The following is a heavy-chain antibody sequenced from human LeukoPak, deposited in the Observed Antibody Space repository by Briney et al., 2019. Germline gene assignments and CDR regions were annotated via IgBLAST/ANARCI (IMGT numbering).Heavy chain of an antibody. CDR3: ARDLWFGELFGGFGY. V-gene: IGHV1-2*02. D-gene: IGHD3-10*01. CDR1: GYTFTGYY. CDR2: INPNSGGT. J-gene: IGHJ4*02. Sequence: GASVKVSCKASGYTFTGYYMQWVRQAPGQGLEWMGWINPNSGGTNYAQKFQGRVTMTRDTSISTAYMELSRLRSDDTAVYYCARDLWFGELFGGFGYWGQGTLVTVSS.